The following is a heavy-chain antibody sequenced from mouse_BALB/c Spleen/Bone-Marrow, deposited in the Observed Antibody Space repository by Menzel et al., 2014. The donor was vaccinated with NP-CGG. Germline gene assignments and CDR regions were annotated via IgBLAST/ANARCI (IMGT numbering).Heavy chain of an antibody. CDR3: ALLGYYGYCDV. V-gene: IGHV4-1*02. J-gene: IGHJ1*01. CDR2: INLNSSTI. Sequence: KLQELEGSPLQPGGTLQLLCAASRFDLRRYWTSLVRPASRKRLESIGEINLNSSTINYTPSLMDKVIISRDNTKNTLYLQMSKVRSEDTALYCCALLGYYGYCDVWGAGTTVTVSS. CDR1: RFDLRRYW. D-gene: IGHD2-2*01.